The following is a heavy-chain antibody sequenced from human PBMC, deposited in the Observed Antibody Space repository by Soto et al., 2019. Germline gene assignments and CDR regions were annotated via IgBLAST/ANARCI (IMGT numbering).Heavy chain of an antibody. J-gene: IGHJ6*02. D-gene: IGHD6-19*01. Sequence: QVQLVESGGGVVQPGRSLRLSCAASGFTFSSYGMHWVRQAPGKGLEWVAVISYDGSNKYYADSVKGRFTISRDNSKNTLYLQMNSLRAEDTAVYYCAKDMRRGIVVAGTPFYYGMDVWGQGTTVTVSS. CDR2: ISYDGSNK. V-gene: IGHV3-30*18. CDR1: GFTFSSYG. CDR3: AKDMRRGIVVAGTPFYYGMDV.